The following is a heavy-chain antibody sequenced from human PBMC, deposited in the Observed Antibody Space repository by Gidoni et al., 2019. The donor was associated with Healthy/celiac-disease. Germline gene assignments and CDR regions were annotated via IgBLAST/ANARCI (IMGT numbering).Heavy chain of an antibody. Sequence: EVQLVESGGGLVQPGGSLRLSCAASGFTFSSYSMNWVRQAPGKGLEWVSYISSSSSTIYYADSVKGRFTISRDNAKNSLYLQMNSLRAEDTAVYYCARPAPIWFGNRPTPFDPWGQGTLVTVSS. CDR1: GFTFSSYS. CDR3: ARPAPIWFGNRPTPFDP. D-gene: IGHD3-10*01. V-gene: IGHV3-48*01. CDR2: ISSSSSTI. J-gene: IGHJ5*02.